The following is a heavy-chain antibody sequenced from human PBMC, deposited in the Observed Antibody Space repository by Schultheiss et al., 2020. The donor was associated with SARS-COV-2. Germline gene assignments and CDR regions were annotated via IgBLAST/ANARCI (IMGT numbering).Heavy chain of an antibody. CDR1: GYTFTSYY. CDR3: ARDESAAFDN. J-gene: IGHJ3*02. CDR2: ISAYNGNT. Sequence: ASVKVSCKASGYTFTSYYMHWVRQAPGQGLEWMGWISAYNGNTNYAQKLQGRVTMTTDTSTSTAYMELRSLRSDDTAVYYCARDESAAFDNWGQGTMVTVSS. V-gene: IGHV1-18*04.